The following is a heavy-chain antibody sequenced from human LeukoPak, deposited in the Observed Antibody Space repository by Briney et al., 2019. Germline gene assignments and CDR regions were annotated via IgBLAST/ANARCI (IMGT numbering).Heavy chain of an antibody. Sequence: ASVKVSCKASGYTFTSYGISWVRQAPGQGLEWMGWISAYNGNTNYAQKLQGRVTMTTDTSTSTVYMELSSLRSEDTAVYYCARGDDILTAHPYYYYMDVWGKGTTVTVSS. J-gene: IGHJ6*03. CDR2: ISAYNGNT. CDR1: GYTFTSYG. V-gene: IGHV1-18*01. CDR3: ARGDDILTAHPYYYYMDV. D-gene: IGHD3-9*01.